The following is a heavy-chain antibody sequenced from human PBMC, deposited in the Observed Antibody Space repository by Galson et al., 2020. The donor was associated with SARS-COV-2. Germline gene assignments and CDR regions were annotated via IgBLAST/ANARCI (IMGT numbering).Heavy chain of an antibody. J-gene: IGHJ4*02. CDR2: ISYSGSYT. CDR3: ARIYYGSGSHPDC. D-gene: IGHD3-10*01. CDR1: GFTFSDYY. V-gene: IGHV3-11*06. Sequence: GGSLRLSCAASGFTFSDYYMFWIRQAPGKGLEWVSYISYSGSYTKYADSVNGRFTISRDSAKNSLKLQMNRLRVEDAGVYYWARIYYGSGSHPDCWGQGTLVTVSS.